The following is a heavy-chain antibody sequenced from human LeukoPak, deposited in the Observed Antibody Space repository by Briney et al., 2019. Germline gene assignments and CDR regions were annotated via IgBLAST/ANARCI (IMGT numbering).Heavy chain of an antibody. CDR2: IYYSGST. V-gene: IGHV4-39*07. CDR3: ARVVRGVVTSNWFDP. D-gene: IGHD2-21*02. Sequence: KPSETLSLTCTVSGGPISSTSYYWGWIRQPPGKGLEWIGSIYYSGSTYYNPSLKSRVSISIDTSKNQFSLALTSVTPADTAVYYCARVVRGVVTSNWFDPWGQGTLVSVSS. J-gene: IGHJ5*02. CDR1: GGPISSTSYY.